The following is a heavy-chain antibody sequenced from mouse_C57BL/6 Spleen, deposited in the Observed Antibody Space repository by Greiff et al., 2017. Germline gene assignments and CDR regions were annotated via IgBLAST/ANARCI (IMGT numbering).Heavy chain of an antibody. CDR1: GYAFTNYL. D-gene: IGHD1-1*01. CDR2: INPGSGGT. V-gene: IGHV1-54*01. CDR3: ARSYYYGSSYYYAMDY. J-gene: IGHJ4*01. Sequence: VQLQQSGAELVRPGTSVKVSCKASGYAFTNYLIEWVKQRPGQGLEWIGVINPGSGGTNYNQKFKGKATLTVDKSSSTAYMQLSSLTSEDSAVYFCARSYYYGSSYYYAMDYWGQGTSVTVSS.